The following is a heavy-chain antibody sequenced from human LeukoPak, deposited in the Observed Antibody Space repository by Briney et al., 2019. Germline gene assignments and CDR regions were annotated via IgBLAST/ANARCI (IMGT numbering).Heavy chain of an antibody. J-gene: IGHJ3*02. D-gene: IGHD3-3*01. CDR3: ARDLDDAFDI. Sequence: SETLSLTCTVSGGSISSYYWSWIRQPPGKGLEWIGYIYYSGSTNYNPSLKSRVTISVDTSKNQFSLKLSSVTAADTAVYYCARDLDDAFDIWGQGTMVTVSS. CDR2: IYYSGST. V-gene: IGHV4-59*01. CDR1: GGSISSYY.